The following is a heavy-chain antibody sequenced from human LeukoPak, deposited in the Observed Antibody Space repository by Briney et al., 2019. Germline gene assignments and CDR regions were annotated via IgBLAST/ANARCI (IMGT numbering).Heavy chain of an antibody. Sequence: GESLKISCKGSGYSFTSYWISWVRQMPGKGLEWMGRIDPSDSYTNYSPSFQGHVTISADKSISTAYLQWSSLKASDTAMYYCARYGGYCSGGSCYTEYLQHWGQGTLVTVSS. V-gene: IGHV5-10-1*01. CDR1: GYSFTSYW. J-gene: IGHJ1*01. CDR3: ARYGGYCSGGSCYTEYLQH. CDR2: IDPSDSYT. D-gene: IGHD2-15*01.